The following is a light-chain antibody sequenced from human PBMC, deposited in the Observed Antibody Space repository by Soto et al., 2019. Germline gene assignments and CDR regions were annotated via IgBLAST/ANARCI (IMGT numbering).Light chain of an antibody. J-gene: IGKJ4*01. CDR3: QQYNNWPLT. CDR1: QSVDND. Sequence: EIVMTQSPATLSVSPGDRDTLSCRASQSVDNDLAWYQQKPGQPPRLLIYDASTRATGIPARFSGSQSGTEFTLTISSLLSEDFAVYFCQQYNNWPLTFGGGTKVETK. V-gene: IGKV3D-15*01. CDR2: DAS.